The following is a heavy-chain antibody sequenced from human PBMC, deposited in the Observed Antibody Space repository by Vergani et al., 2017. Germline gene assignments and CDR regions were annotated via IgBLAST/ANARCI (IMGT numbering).Heavy chain of an antibody. CDR2: IKQDGSEK. D-gene: IGHD6-13*01. CDR3: ARARRGSSWYGVFDY. J-gene: IGHJ4*02. CDR1: GFTFSSYW. V-gene: IGHV3-7*03. Sequence: EVQLVESGGGLVQPGGSLRLSCAASGFTFSSYWMSWVRQAPGKGLEWVANIKQDGSEKYYVDSVKGRFTISRDNAKNSLYRQMNSLRAEDTAVYYCARARRGSSWYGVFDYWGQGTLVTVSS.